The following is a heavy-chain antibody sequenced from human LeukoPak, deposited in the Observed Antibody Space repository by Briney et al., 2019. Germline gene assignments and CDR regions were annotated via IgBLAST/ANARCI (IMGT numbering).Heavy chain of an antibody. CDR1: GGTFSSYA. J-gene: IGHJ3*02. CDR3: ARAFDGKGYYDSSGYYGFGAFDI. V-gene: IGHV1-69*05. D-gene: IGHD3-22*01. CDR2: IIPIFGTA. Sequence: SVKVSCKASGGTFSSYAISWVRPDPGQGLEWMGGIIPIFGTANYAQKFQGRVTITTDESTSTAYMELSSLRSEDTAVYYCARAFDGKGYYDSSGYYGFGAFDIWGQGTMVTVSS.